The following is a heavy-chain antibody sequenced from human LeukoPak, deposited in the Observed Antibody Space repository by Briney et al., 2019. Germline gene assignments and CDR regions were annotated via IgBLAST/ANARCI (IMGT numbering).Heavy chain of an antibody. V-gene: IGHV3-7*01. D-gene: IGHD3-10*01. CDR3: AKDKSHYGSGSYYFDY. CDR1: GFTFSNFW. CDR2: IKQDGSET. J-gene: IGHJ4*02. Sequence: GGSLRLSCAASGFTFSNFWMSWVRQAPGKGLEWVANIKQDGSETYYVDSVKGRFTISRDNAKNTLYLQMNSLRAEDTAVYYCAKDKSHYGSGSYYFDYWGQGTLVTVSS.